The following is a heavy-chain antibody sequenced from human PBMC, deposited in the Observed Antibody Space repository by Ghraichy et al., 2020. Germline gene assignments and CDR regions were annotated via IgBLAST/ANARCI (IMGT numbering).Heavy chain of an antibody. J-gene: IGHJ5*02. CDR3: AKDRGKDVLLWFRERYNWFDP. CDR2: ISGSGGST. V-gene: IGHV3-23*01. D-gene: IGHD3-10*01. CDR1: GFTFSSYA. Sequence: GGSLRLSCAASGFTFSSYAMSWVRQAPGKGLEWVSAISGSGGSTYYADSVKGRFTISRDNSKNTLYLQMNSLRAEDTAVYYCAKDRGKDVLLWFRERYNWFDPWGQGTLVTVSS.